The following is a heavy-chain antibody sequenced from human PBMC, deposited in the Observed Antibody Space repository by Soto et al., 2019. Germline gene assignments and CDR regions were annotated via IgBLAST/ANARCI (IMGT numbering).Heavy chain of an antibody. V-gene: IGHV3-33*01. D-gene: IGHD2-15*01. CDR2: IWYDGSNK. Sequence: GGSLRLSCAASGFTFSSYGMHWVRQAPGKGLEWVAVIWYDGSNKYYADSVKGRFTISRDNSKNTLYLQMNSLRAEDTAVYYCARAPRYCSGGSCYWFDPWGQGT. J-gene: IGHJ5*02. CDR3: ARAPRYCSGGSCYWFDP. CDR1: GFTFSSYG.